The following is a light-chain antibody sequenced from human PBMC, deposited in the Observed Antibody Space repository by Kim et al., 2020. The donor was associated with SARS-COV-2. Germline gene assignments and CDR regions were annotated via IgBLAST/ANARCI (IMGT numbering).Light chain of an antibody. CDR2: RTL. Sequence: DIQMTQTPSTLSASVGDRVTITCRASESIDTWLAWYQQKPGKAPRLLIYRTLARERGVPLRFSGSGFGTEFTLTITSLQPDDFATYFCQQYHSLGTFGQGTKVDIK. CDR1: ESIDTW. CDR3: QQYHSLGT. V-gene: IGKV1-5*03. J-gene: IGKJ1*01.